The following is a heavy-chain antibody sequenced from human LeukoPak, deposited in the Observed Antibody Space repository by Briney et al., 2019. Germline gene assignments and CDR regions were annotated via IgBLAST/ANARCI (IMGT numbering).Heavy chain of an antibody. CDR2: ISGPGGGT. J-gene: IGHJ6*03. CDR1: GFTFSNYA. V-gene: IGHV3-23*01. D-gene: IGHD6-6*01. Sequence: GGSLRLSCSASGFTFSNYAMSWVRQAPGKGLDWVSSISGPGGGTYYADSVKGRFTISRDNSKTTLYLQMNSLRAEDTAIYYCAKEEWQLVPDYYYYMDVWGKGTTVTVSS. CDR3: AKEEWQLVPDYYYYMDV.